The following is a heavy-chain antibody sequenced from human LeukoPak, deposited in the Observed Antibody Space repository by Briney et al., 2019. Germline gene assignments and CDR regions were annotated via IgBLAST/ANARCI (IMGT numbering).Heavy chain of an antibody. Sequence: GGSLRLSCAASGFTFSSYGMHWVRQAPCKGLEWVAVISYDGSNKYYADSVKGRFTISRDNSKNTLYLQMNSLRAEDTAVYYCAKFSRGGSGNLTHPRFDYWGQGTLVTVSS. CDR1: GFTFSSYG. J-gene: IGHJ4*02. V-gene: IGHV3-30*18. CDR3: AKFSRGGSGNLTHPRFDY. CDR2: ISYDGSNK. D-gene: IGHD3-10*01.